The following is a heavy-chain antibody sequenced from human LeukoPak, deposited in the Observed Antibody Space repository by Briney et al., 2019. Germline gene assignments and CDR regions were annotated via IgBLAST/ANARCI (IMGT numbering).Heavy chain of an antibody. CDR3: ARESSSSGFDY. CDR1: GYAFTAYF. Sequence: ASVKVSCKASGYAFTAYFMHWVRQAPGQGLEWMGWINPDSGGTNYAQKFQGRVSMTRDTSISTAYMDLSRLSSDDTAVYYCARESSSSGFDYWGQGTLVTVSS. J-gene: IGHJ4*02. CDR2: INPDSGGT. D-gene: IGHD6-6*01. V-gene: IGHV1-2*02.